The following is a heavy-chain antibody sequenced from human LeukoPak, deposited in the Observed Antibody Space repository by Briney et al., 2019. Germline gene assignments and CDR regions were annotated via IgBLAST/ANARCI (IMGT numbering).Heavy chain of an antibody. CDR1: GGSLSGDY. D-gene: IGHD3-22*01. CDR2: INQSVSV. V-gene: IGHV4-34*01. CDR3: ARHRSRYYYVANWFDP. Sequence: SETLSLTCALYGGSLSGDYWSWIRQPPGGGVECIGEINQSVSVNYNPSLKSRVTRSVDTSKIQFPLKLSSVTAADTAEYYCARHRSRYYYVANWFDPWGQGTLVTVSS. J-gene: IGHJ5*02.